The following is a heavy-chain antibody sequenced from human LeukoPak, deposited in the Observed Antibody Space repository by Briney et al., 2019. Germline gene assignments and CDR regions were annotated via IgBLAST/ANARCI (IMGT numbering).Heavy chain of an antibody. CDR3: ARAGRTDGYKSYFDY. V-gene: IGHV4-59*01. J-gene: IGHJ4*02. D-gene: IGHD5-24*01. Sequence: SETLSLTCTVSGGSISSYYWNWIRQPPGKGLEWIGYIYYSGSTNYNPSLKSRVTISVDTSKNQFSLTLSSVNAADTAVYYCARAGRTDGYKSYFDYWGQGTLVTVSS. CDR2: IYYSGST. CDR1: GGSISSYY.